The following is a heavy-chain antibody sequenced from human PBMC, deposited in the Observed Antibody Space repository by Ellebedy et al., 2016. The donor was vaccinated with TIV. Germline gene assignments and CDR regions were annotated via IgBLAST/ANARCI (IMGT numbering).Heavy chain of an antibody. CDR2: IKEDGTEK. D-gene: IGHD2-2*01. CDR3: ARDTVPAALDAFDI. CDR1: GFTFSGYW. J-gene: IGHJ3*02. V-gene: IGHV3-7*01. Sequence: GESLKISCAASGFTFSGYWMNWVRQAPGKGLEWVANIKEDGTEKYYVDSVKGRFTISRDNAKNSLYLQMDSLRAEDTAVYYCARDTVPAALDAFDIWGQGTMVTVSS.